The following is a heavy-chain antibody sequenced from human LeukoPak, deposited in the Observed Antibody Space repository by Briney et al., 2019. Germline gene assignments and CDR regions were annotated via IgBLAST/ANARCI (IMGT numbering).Heavy chain of an antibody. Sequence: ETLSLTCTVSGGSISSYYWSWIRQPPGKGLEWIGYIYYSGSTNYNPSLKSRVTISVDTSKNQFSLKLSSVTAADTAVYYCARVGPGVVIDYWGQGTLVTVSS. CDR3: ARVGPGVVIDY. J-gene: IGHJ4*02. CDR1: GGSISSYY. CDR2: IYYSGST. D-gene: IGHD3-3*01. V-gene: IGHV4-59*01.